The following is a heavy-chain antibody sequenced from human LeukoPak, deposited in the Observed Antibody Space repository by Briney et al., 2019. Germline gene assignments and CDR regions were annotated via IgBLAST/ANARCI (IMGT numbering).Heavy chain of an antibody. V-gene: IGHV4-59*01. J-gene: IGHJ4*02. Sequence: SETLSLTCTVSGGSISSYYWSWIRQTPGKGLEWIGDIYYSGSTNYNPSLKSRVTISVDTSKNQFSLKLSSVTAADTAVYYCARNSGYFDYWGQGTLVTVSS. CDR3: ARNSGYFDY. CDR2: IYYSGST. CDR1: GGSISSYY. D-gene: IGHD4-23*01.